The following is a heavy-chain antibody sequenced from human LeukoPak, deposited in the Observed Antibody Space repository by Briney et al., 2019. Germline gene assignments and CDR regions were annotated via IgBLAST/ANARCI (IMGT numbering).Heavy chain of an antibody. D-gene: IGHD5-18*01. V-gene: IGHV3-64*02. CDR3: ATRHEYSYPY. Sequence: GGSLRLSCAASGFIFNNYAMHWVRQAPGKGLEYVSAIGGNGDTSYHADSVKGRFTISRDNSKNTVYLQMGSLRTEDMAVYYCATRHEYSYPYWGQETLVTVSS. J-gene: IGHJ4*02. CDR2: IGGNGDTS. CDR1: GFIFNNYA.